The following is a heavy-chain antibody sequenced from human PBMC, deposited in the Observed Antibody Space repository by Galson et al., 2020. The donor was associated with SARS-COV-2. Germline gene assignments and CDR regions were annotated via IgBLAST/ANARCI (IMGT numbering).Heavy chain of an antibody. CDR3: AKDSRGGPSSSGMDY. Sequence: GGSLRLSCAASGFTFSNYAMSWVRQAPGKGLEWVSAISGSGDSTYYADSVKGRFTISRDNSKNTLYLQMNSLRAEDTALYYCAKDSRGGPSSSGMDYWGQGTLVTVSS. CDR2: ISGSGDST. J-gene: IGHJ4*02. V-gene: IGHV3-23*01. D-gene: IGHD3-22*01. CDR1: GFTFSNYA.